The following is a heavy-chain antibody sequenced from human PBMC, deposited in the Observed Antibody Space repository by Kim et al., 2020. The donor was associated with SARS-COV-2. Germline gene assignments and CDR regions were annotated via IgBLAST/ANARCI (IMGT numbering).Heavy chain of an antibody. CDR2: IYYSWST. CDR1: GVSISSSSYY. V-gene: IGHV4-39*01. J-gene: IGHJ4*02. Sequence: SETLSLTCTVSGVSISSSSYYWGWIRHPPGKGLEWIVRIYYSWSTYYNPSLKSRVTISVDTSKNQFSLKLSSVTAADTAVYYCARRDGHYDSSGSYYFDYWGQGTLVTVSS. CDR3: ARRDGHYDSSGSYYFDY. D-gene: IGHD3-22*01.